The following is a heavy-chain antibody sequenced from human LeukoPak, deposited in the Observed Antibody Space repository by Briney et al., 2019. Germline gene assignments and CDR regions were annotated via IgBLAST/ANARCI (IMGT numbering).Heavy chain of an antibody. V-gene: IGHV3-33*02. CDR3: AKDWGLASPYYFMDV. J-gene: IGHJ6*03. CDR1: GFTFSTYG. D-gene: IGHD6-13*01. CDR2: IWYDGSYE. Sequence: PGRSLRLSCAASGFTFSTYGMHWVRQAPGKGLEWVTLIWYDGSYENYADSAKGRFTISRDNSKNTLFLQMNSLRAEDTAVYYCAKDWGLASPYYFMDVWGKGTTVTVSS.